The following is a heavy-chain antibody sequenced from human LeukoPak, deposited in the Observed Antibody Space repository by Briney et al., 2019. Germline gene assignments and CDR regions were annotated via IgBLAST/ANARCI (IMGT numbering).Heavy chain of an antibody. J-gene: IGHJ4*02. V-gene: IGHV4-34*01. Sequence: SETLSLTCAVYGGSFSGYYWSWIRQLPGKGLEWIGEINHSGSTNYNPSLKRRVTISVDTSKNQFTLKLSSVTAADTAVYYCARETYSSSWYWGRYFDYWGQGTLVTVSS. CDR2: INHSGST. CDR1: GGSFSGYY. CDR3: ARETYSSSWYWGRYFDY. D-gene: IGHD6-13*01.